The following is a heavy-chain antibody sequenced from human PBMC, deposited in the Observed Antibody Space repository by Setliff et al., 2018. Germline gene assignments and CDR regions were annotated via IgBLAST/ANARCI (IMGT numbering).Heavy chain of an antibody. V-gene: IGHV1-69*10. D-gene: IGHD2-2*01. CDR1: GDTFSSHV. J-gene: IGHJ3*01. Sequence: SVKVSCKASGDTFSSHVITWVRQAPGQGFEWMGGIIPLLGIPSYAQKFQGRVTINADKSTNTVYMEVSSLRSEDTAVYYCARVRYRGDRAQKGGPRHAFDVWGQGTMGTVS. CDR2: IIPLLGIP. CDR3: ARVRYRGDRAQKGGPRHAFDV.